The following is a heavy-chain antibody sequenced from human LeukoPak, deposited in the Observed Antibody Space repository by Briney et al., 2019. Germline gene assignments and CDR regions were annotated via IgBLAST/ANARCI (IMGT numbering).Heavy chain of an antibody. CDR2: INHSGST. V-gene: IGHV4-34*01. Sequence: PSETLSLTCSVYGGSFSGYYWSWIRQPPGKGLEWIGEINHSGSTNYNPSLKSRVTKSVDTSKNQFPLKLSSVTAADTAVYYCARALYYDFWSGYTNYYYYMDVWGKGTTVTVSS. J-gene: IGHJ6*03. CDR1: GGSFSGYY. D-gene: IGHD3-3*01. CDR3: ARALYYDFWSGYTNYYYYMDV.